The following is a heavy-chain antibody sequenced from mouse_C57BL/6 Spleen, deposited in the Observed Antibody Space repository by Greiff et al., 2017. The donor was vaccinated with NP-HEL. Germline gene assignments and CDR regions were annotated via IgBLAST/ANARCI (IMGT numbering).Heavy chain of an antibody. J-gene: IGHJ3*01. V-gene: IGHV1-39*01. CDR1: GYSFTDSN. Sequence: VQLQQSGPELVKPGASVQISCKASGYSFTDSNMNWVKQSNGKSLEWIGVINPTSGPTSYNQKFKGKATLTVDQSSSTAYMQLNSLTSEDSAVYYCASHPPEGDGYDVPFAYWGQGTLVTVSA. D-gene: IGHD2-2*01. CDR3: ASHPPEGDGYDVPFAY. CDR2: INPTSGPT.